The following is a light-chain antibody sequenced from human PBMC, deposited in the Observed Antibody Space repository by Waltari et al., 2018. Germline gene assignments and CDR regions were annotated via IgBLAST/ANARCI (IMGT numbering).Light chain of an antibody. V-gene: IGLV3-1*01. Sequence: SYELTQPPSVSVSPGQTARITCSGAILGYKYTCWYQQTPGQSPVLVISQDTKRPSGIPERCSGSNSGNTATLTISGSQATDEADYYCQAWDSITVVFGGGTKLTVL. CDR3: QAWDSITVV. CDR1: ILGYKY. J-gene: IGLJ2*01. CDR2: QDT.